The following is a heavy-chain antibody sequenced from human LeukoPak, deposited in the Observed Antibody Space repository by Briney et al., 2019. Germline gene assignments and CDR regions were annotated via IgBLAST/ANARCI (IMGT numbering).Heavy chain of an antibody. Sequence: PSETLSLTCTVSGDSISSSYWSWIRQPPGKGLQWIGYIYYSGSTNYNPSLKSRVTISVDTSKNQFSLKLSSVTAADTAVYYCASSPDGEDFDYWGQGTLVTVSS. J-gene: IGHJ4*02. V-gene: IGHV4-59*01. CDR3: ASSPDGEDFDY. CDR1: GDSISSSY. D-gene: IGHD4-17*01. CDR2: IYYSGST.